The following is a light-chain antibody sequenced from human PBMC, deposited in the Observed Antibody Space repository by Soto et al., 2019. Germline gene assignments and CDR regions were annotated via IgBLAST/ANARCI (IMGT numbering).Light chain of an antibody. Sequence: QSVLTQPASVSGSPGQSITISCTGTSSDVGGYNSVSWYQQHPGKAPKLVIYDVSNRPSGVSNRFSGSKSGNTASLTISGLQAEDEADYYCNSYTSTTTPVVFGGGTKVTVL. CDR2: DVS. CDR1: SSDVGGYNS. CDR3: NSYTSTTTPVV. J-gene: IGLJ2*01. V-gene: IGLV2-14*03.